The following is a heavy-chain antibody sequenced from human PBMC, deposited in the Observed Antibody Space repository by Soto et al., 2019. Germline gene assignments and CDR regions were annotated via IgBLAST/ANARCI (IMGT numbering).Heavy chain of an antibody. CDR3: ARDGREYYFDY. D-gene: IGHD1-26*01. CDR2: IIPIFGTA. Sequence: SVKVSCKASGGTFSSYAISWVRQAPGQGLEWMGGIIPIFGTANYAQKFQGRVTITADESTSTAYMELSSLRPEDTAVYYCARDGREYYFDYWGQGTLVTVSS. CDR1: GGTFSSYA. J-gene: IGHJ4*02. V-gene: IGHV1-69*13.